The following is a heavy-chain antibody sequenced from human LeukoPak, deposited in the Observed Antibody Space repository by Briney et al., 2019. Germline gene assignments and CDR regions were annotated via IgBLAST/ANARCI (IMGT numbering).Heavy chain of an antibody. CDR1: GYTFSTYG. CDR2: ISAYNGNT. CDR3: ARVLHDFGGNHGDY. D-gene: IGHD4-23*01. V-gene: IGHV1-18*01. J-gene: IGHJ4*02. Sequence: ASVKVSCKASGYTFSTYGISWVRQAPGQGLERMGWISAYNGNTKYAQKFEGRVTMTTDTSTSTAYMDLRSLRSDDTAVYYCARVLHDFGGNHGDYWGLGTLVSVSS.